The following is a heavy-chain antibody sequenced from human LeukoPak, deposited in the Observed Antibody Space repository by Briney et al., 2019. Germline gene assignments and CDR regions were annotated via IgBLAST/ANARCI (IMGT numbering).Heavy chain of an antibody. CDR3: LRGDRRDY. Sequence: GGSLRLSCEASGFTFNTYSMNWARQDPGKGLEWVSSIDSIGGYMFYAYSVKVRLLISRDNANDSLYLQMHSLRVEDTAVYYCLRGDRRDYWGQGTLVTVSS. V-gene: IGHV3-21*06. CDR1: GFTFNTYS. CDR2: IDSIGGYM. J-gene: IGHJ4*02.